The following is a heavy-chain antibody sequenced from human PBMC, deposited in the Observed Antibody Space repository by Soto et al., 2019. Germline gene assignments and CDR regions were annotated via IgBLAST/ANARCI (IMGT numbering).Heavy chain of an antibody. CDR1: GGTFSSYA. CDR3: ARGGDILTGDAFDI. CDR2: IIPIFGTA. J-gene: IGHJ3*02. Sequence: ASVKVSCKASGGTFSSYAISWVRQAPGQGLEWMGGIIPIFGTANYAQKFQGRVTITADESTSTAYMELSSLRSEDLAVYYCARGGDILTGDAFDIWGQGTMVTVSS. D-gene: IGHD3-9*01. V-gene: IGHV1-69*13.